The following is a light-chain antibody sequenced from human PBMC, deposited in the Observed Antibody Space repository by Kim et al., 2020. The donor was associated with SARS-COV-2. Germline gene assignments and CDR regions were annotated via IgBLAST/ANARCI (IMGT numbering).Light chain of an antibody. J-gene: IGKJ3*01. Sequence: EIVLTQSPATLSLSPGERATLSCRARHSVSRSLAWYQQKPGQPPRLLIYGTSSRATGIPARFSGSGSETDFTLTISNLEPEDFAVYYCQQRSNWPYRFTFGPGTKVDIK. CDR1: HSVSRS. CDR2: GTS. CDR3: QQRSNWPYRFT. V-gene: IGKV3-11*01.